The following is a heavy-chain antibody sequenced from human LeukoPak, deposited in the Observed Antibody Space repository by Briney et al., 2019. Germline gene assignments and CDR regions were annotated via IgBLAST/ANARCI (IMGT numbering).Heavy chain of an antibody. CDR3: ARLAIRYCSSTSCYTRGDYYYYYGMDV. Sequence: SETLSLTCTVSGGSISSYYWSWIRQPPGKGLEWIGYIYYSGSTNYSPSLKSRVTISVDTSKNQFSLKLSSVTAADTAVYYCARLAIRYCSSTSCYTRGDYYYYYGMDVWGQGTTVTVSS. CDR2: IYYSGST. D-gene: IGHD2-2*02. V-gene: IGHV4-59*08. J-gene: IGHJ6*02. CDR1: GGSISSYY.